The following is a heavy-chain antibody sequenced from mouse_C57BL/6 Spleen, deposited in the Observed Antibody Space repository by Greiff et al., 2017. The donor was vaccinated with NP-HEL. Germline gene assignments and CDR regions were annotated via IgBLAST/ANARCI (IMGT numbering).Heavy chain of an antibody. V-gene: IGHV5-9-1*02. CDR2: ISSGGDYI. CDR3: TRGYSGTGDYFDY. Sequence: EVKLVESGEGLVKPGGSLKLSCAASGFTFSSYAMSWVRQTPEKRLEWVAYISSGGDYIYYADTVKGRFTISRDNARNTLYLQMSSLKSEDTAMYYCTRGYSGTGDYFDYWGQGTTLTVSS. CDR1: GFTFSSYA. D-gene: IGHD2-3*01. J-gene: IGHJ2*01.